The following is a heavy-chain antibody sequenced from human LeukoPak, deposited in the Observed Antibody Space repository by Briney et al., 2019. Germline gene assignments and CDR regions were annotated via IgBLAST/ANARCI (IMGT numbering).Heavy chain of an antibody. V-gene: IGHV3-23*01. J-gene: IGHJ4*02. Sequence: GGSLRLSCAASGFTFSGSGMSWVRQAPGKGLEWISSSGDSDGSTYYADSLKGRFTISRDNSKNTLYLQMNSLRAEDTAVYYCARGGYNWNYGMAFDYWGQGTLVTVSS. CDR2: SGDSDGST. CDR1: GFTFSGSG. CDR3: ARGGYNWNYGMAFDY. D-gene: IGHD1-7*01.